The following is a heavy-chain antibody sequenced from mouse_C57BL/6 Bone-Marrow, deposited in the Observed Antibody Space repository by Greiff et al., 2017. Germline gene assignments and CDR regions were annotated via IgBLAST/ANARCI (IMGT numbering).Heavy chain of an antibody. CDR3: ARNLRDYEGVDY. J-gene: IGHJ4*01. V-gene: IGHV1-53*01. CDR1: GYTFTSYW. D-gene: IGHD2-4*01. CDR2: INPSNGGT. Sequence: QVQLQQPGTELVKPGASVKLSCKASGYTFTSYWMHWVKQRPGQGLEWIGNINPSNGGTNYNEKFKSKATLTVDKSSSTAHMELLSLTSEDFAVYYCARNLRDYEGVDYWGQGTSVTVSS.